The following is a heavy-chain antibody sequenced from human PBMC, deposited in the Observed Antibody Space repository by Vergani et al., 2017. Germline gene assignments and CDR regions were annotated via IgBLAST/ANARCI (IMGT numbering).Heavy chain of an antibody. CDR3: AHAHYDILTGYQKLRFFDY. V-gene: IGHV2-5*01. CDR1: GFSLSTSGVG. J-gene: IGHJ4*02. Sequence: QITLKESGPTLVNPTQTLTLTCTFSGFSLSTSGVGVGWIRQPPGKALEWLALIYWNDDKRYSPSLKSRLTITKDTSKNQVVLTMTNMDPVDTATYYCAHAHYDILTGYQKLRFFDYWGQGSLVTVSS. D-gene: IGHD3-9*01. CDR2: IYWNDDK.